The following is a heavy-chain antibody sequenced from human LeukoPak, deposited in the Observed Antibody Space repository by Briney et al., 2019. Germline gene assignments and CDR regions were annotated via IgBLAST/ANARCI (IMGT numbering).Heavy chain of an antibody. V-gene: IGHV3-66*01. CDR2: IYSGGST. D-gene: IGHD6-6*01. J-gene: IGHJ3*02. CDR3: ARDLYSSSYYAGSAFDI. CDR1: GFTVSSNY. Sequence: GGSLRLSCAASGFTVSSNYMSWVRQAPGKGLEWVSVIYSGGSTYYADSVKGRFTISRDNSKNTLYLQMNSLRAEDTAVYYCARDLYSSSYYAGSAFDIWGQGTMVTVSS.